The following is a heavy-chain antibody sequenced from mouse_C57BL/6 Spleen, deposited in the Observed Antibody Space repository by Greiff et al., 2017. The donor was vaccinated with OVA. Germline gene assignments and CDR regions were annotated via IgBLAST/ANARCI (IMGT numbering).Heavy chain of an antibody. Sequence: VQLQQPGAELVKPGASVKMSCKASGYTFTSYWITWVKQRPGQGLEWIGDIYPGSGSTNYNEKFKSKATLTVDTSSSTAYMQLSSLTSEDSAVYYCARPHGSSRLYAMDYWGQGTSVTVSS. D-gene: IGHD1-1*01. CDR2: IYPGSGST. CDR3: ARPHGSSRLYAMDY. J-gene: IGHJ4*01. CDR1: GYTFTSYW. V-gene: IGHV1-55*01.